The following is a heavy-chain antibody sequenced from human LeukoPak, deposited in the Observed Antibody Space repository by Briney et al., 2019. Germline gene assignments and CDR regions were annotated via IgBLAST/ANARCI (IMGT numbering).Heavy chain of an antibody. V-gene: IGHV3-30*04. D-gene: IGHD2-2*01. Sequence: GRSLRLSCAASGFTFSSYAMHWVRQAPGKGLEWVAVISYDGSNKYYADSVKGRFTISGDNSKNTLYLQMNSLRVEDTAVYYCARATDCSSTSCYLRTFDSNIDYWGQGTLVTVSS. CDR2: ISYDGSNK. CDR3: ARATDCSSTSCYLRTFDSNIDY. J-gene: IGHJ4*02. CDR1: GFTFSSYA.